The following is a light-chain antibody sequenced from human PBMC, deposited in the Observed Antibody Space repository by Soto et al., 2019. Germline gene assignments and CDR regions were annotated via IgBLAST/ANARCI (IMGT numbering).Light chain of an antibody. Sequence: EIILTQSPDTLSLSPVERATLSCMASQTVSSNYLAWCQQRPGQAPRLLIHGASTRAAGIPDRFSGSGSGTDFTLTITRLEPEDSAVYFCQQYTGPPTTFGQGTRLEIK. V-gene: IGKV3-20*01. J-gene: IGKJ5*01. CDR2: GAS. CDR3: QQYTGPPTT. CDR1: QTVSSNY.